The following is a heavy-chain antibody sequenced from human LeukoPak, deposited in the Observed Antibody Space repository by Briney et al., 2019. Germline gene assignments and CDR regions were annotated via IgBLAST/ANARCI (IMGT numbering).Heavy chain of an antibody. Sequence: PGGSLRLSCAASGFTFSSYGTHWVRQAPGKGLEWVAVIWYDGSNKYYADSVKGRFTISRDNSKNTLYLQMNSLRAEDTAVYYCARDLSIYCGSTSCYRRYYYYGMDVWGQGTTVTVSS. CDR2: IWYDGSNK. CDR1: GFTFSSYG. D-gene: IGHD2-2*02. J-gene: IGHJ6*02. V-gene: IGHV3-33*01. CDR3: ARDLSIYCGSTSCYRRYYYYGMDV.